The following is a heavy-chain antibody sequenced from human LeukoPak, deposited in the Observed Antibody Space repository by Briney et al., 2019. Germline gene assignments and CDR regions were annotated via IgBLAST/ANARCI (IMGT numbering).Heavy chain of an antibody. CDR2: IYYSRST. V-gene: IGHV4-30-4*01. CDR1: GGSISSGDYY. D-gene: IGHD3-22*01. J-gene: IGHJ5*02. Sequence: SQTLSLTCTVSGGSISSGDYYWSWIRQPPGKGLEWIGYIYYSRSTYYNPSLKSRVTISVDTTKNQFSLKLSSVTAADTAVYYCARVGYYDSSGYHWGQGTLVTVSS. CDR3: ARVGYYDSSGYH.